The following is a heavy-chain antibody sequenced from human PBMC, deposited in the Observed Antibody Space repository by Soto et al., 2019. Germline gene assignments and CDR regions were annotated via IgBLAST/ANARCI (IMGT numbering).Heavy chain of an antibody. CDR2: ISHSGLR. CDR3: ATSNPAGPGCYS. D-gene: IGHD3-10*01. J-gene: IGHJ5*02. V-gene: IGHV4-59*01. CDR1: GVSISSGY. Sequence: QVQLQESGPGLVKPSETLSLTCIVSGVSISSGYCTWIRQSPGKGLEWIGYISHSGLRHYRASLQSRLTMSGETPKNQFSLNLTSVTAADTAIYYCATSNPAGPGCYSWGQGTLVTVSS.